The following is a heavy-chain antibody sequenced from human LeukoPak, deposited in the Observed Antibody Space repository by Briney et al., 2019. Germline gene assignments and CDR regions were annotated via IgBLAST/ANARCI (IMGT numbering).Heavy chain of an antibody. V-gene: IGHV1-69*04. CDR1: GDTFTTSA. CDR2: IIPILGLT. Sequence: ASVKVSCTVSGDTFTTSAINWVRQAPGQGLEWMGRIIPILGLTNYAQKFQDRVTITADTSPNTASMELSSLRSDDTAVYFCARESPDPNLVYAFDVWGQGTLVTVSS. D-gene: IGHD2/OR15-2a*01. J-gene: IGHJ3*01. CDR3: ARESPDPNLVYAFDV.